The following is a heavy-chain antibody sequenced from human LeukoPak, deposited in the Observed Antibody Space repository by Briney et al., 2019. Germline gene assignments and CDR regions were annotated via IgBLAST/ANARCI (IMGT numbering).Heavy chain of an antibody. J-gene: IGHJ6*02. Sequence: SQTLSLTCALSVDSLSSNSAAGASGSQSPSRGLEWLVRPYYRAKWYNDYAVSVKSRITINADTSTHQFSLPLNSVTPEDTAVLYCAREAPPDGYHYYAMDVWGQGTTVTVSS. CDR2: PYYRAKWYN. CDR1: VDSLSSNSAA. V-gene: IGHV6-1*01. CDR3: AREAPPDGYHYYAMDV.